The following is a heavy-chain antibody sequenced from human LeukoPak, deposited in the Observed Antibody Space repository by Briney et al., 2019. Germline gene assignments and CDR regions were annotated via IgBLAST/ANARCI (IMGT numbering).Heavy chain of an antibody. CDR1: GGSISSYY. CDR3: ASLMGPFDY. Sequence: SETLSLTCTVSGGSISSYYWSWIRQPPGKGLEWIGYIYYSGSTNYNPSTNYNPSLKSRVTISIDTSKNQFSLKLSSVTAADTAVYYCASLMGPFDYWGQGTLVTVSS. V-gene: IGHV4-59*01. J-gene: IGHJ4*02. CDR2: IYYSGSTNYNPST. D-gene: IGHD1-26*01.